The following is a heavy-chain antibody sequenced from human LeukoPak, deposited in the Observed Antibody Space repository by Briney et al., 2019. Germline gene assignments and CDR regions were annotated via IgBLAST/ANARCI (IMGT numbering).Heavy chain of an antibody. J-gene: IGHJ4*02. CDR3: ARVDSGYVLSGYFDY. Sequence: SVKVSCKASGGTFSSYAISWVRQAPGQGLEWMGGIIPIFGTANYAQKFQGRVTITADESTSTAYMELSSLRSEDTAVYYCARVDSGYVLSGYFDYWGQGTLVTVSS. V-gene: IGHV1-69*13. CDR2: IIPIFGTA. D-gene: IGHD5-12*01. CDR1: GGTFSSYA.